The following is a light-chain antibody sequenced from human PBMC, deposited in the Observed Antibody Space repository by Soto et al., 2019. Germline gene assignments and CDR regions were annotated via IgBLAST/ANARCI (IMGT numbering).Light chain of an antibody. J-gene: IGLJ1*01. Sequence: QSVLTQPASVSGSPGQSITISCTGTSSDIDAYNYVSWYQQHPGTAPKLMIYDVSNRPSGISNRFSGSKSGNTASLTISGLQAEDEADYSCGSYTTSSNYVFGTGTKVTV. CDR2: DVS. CDR3: GSYTTSSNYV. V-gene: IGLV2-14*01. CDR1: SSDIDAYNY.